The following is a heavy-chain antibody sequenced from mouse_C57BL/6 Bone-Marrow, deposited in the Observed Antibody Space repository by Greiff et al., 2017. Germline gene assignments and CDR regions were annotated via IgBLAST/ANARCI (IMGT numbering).Heavy chain of an antibody. V-gene: IGHV1-78*01. CDR1: GYTFTDHT. Sequence: QVQLQQSDAELVKPGASVKISCKVSGYTFTDHTIHWMKQRPEQGLEWIGYIYPRDGSTKYNEKFKGKATLTADKSSSTAYMQLNSLTSEESAVYLCASTTVEGYYFDYWGQGTTLTVSS. CDR2: IYPRDGST. J-gene: IGHJ2*01. D-gene: IGHD1-1*01. CDR3: ASTTVEGYYFDY.